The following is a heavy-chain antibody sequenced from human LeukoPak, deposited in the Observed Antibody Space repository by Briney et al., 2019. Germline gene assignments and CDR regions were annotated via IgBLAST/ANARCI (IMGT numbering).Heavy chain of an antibody. CDR1: GYTFTSYV. CDR2: ISAYNGNT. V-gene: IGHV1-18*01. J-gene: IGHJ4*02. D-gene: IGHD1-20*01. Sequence: ASVKVSCKASGYTFTSYVISWVRQAPGQGLEWMGWISAYNGNTNYAQKLQGRVTMTTDTSTSTAYMELRSLRSDDTAVYYCARVDNWNDPSNVYYYDYWGQGTLVTVSS. CDR3: ARVDNWNDPSNVYYYDY.